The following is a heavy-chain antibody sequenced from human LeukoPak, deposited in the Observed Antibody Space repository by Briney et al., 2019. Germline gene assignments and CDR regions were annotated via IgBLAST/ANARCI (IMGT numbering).Heavy chain of an antibody. J-gene: IGHJ6*03. V-gene: IGHV4-39*07. CDR2: VYYSGST. CDR1: GGSITSTTDY. D-gene: IGHD6-19*01. Sequence: SETLSLTCTVSGGSITSTTDYWGWIRQPPGKGLEWIGNVYYSGSTYYNPSLKSRVTMSVDTSKNQFSLKLSSVTAADTAVYYCARDFRWLSQGYYYYYMDVWGKGTTVTISS. CDR3: ARDFRWLSQGYYYYYMDV.